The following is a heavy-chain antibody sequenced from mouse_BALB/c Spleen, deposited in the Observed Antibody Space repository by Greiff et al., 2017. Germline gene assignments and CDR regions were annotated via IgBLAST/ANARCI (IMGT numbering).Heavy chain of an antibody. CDR2: INPSSGYT. CDR1: GYTFTSYT. V-gene: IGHV1-4*02. CDR3: ARSSYYGYFDY. D-gene: IGHD1-1*01. Sequence: QVQLKESAAELARPGASVKMSCKASGYTFTSYTMHWVKQRPGQGLEWIGYINPSSGYTEYNQKFKDKTTLTADKSSSTAYMQLSSLTSEDSAVYYCARSSYYGYFDYWGQGTTLTVSS. J-gene: IGHJ2*01.